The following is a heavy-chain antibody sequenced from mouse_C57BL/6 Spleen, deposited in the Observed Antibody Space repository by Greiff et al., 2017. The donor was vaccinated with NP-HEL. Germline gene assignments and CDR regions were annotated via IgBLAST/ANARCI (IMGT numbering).Heavy chain of an antibody. Sequence: DVQLQQSGPGLVKPSQSLSLTCSVTGYSITSGYYWNWIRQFPGNKLEWMGYISYDGSNNYNPSLKNRISITRDTSKNQFFLKLNSVTTEDTATYYCARGVDYYGSSCFDYWGQGTTLTVSS. CDR2: ISYDGSN. D-gene: IGHD1-1*01. J-gene: IGHJ2*01. CDR1: GYSITSGYY. CDR3: ARGVDYYGSSCFDY. V-gene: IGHV3-6*01.